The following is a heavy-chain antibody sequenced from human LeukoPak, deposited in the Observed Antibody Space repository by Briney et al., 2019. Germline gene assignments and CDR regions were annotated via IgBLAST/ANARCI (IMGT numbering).Heavy chain of an antibody. Sequence: GGSLRLSCAASGFTFGRYAMSWVRQAPGKGLEWVSAISGVGGSTYYADSVEGRFTISRDNSKNTLYLQMNSLRAEDTAVYYCARMVRGLSLVDYWGQGTLVTVSS. CDR1: GFTFGRYA. CDR2: ISGVGGST. J-gene: IGHJ4*02. V-gene: IGHV3-23*01. D-gene: IGHD3-10*01. CDR3: ARMVRGLSLVDY.